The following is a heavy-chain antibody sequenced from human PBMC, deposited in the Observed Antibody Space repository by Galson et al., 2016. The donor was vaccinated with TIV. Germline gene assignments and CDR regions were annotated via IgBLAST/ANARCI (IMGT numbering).Heavy chain of an antibody. CDR3: ARMYRHGFDI. CDR1: GFSLSTSGVR. CDR2: IDWEDDK. V-gene: IGHV2-70*04. D-gene: IGHD3-16*02. Sequence: PALVKPTQTLTLTCTFSGFSLSTSGVRVSWIRQPPGGALEWLARIDWEDDKFYSPSLKTRLSISKDTSNNQVGLTMTNMDPVDTATYYCARMYRHGFDIWGQGTMVTVS. J-gene: IGHJ3*02.